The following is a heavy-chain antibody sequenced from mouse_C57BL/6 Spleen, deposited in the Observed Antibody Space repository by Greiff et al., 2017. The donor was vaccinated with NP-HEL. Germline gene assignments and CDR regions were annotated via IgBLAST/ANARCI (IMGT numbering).Heavy chain of an antibody. D-gene: IGHD2-2*01. J-gene: IGHJ4*01. CDR1: GFSFTSYC. Sequence: VQLQQSGPGLVQPSQSLSITCTVSGFSFTSYCVHWVRQSPGKGLEWLGVIWSGGSTDYNAAFISRLSISKDNSKSQVFFKMNSLQADDTAIYYCARRATMVTSYAMDYWGQGTSVTVSS. CDR2: IWSGGST. V-gene: IGHV2-2*01. CDR3: ARRATMVTSYAMDY.